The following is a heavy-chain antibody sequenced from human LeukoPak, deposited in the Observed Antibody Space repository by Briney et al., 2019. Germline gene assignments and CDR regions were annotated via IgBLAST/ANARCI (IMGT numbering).Heavy chain of an antibody. V-gene: IGHV3-21*04. Sequence: GGSLRLSCAASRFTFSSYRINWVRQAPGKGLEWVSSISSSSSYIYYADSVKGRFTISRDNSKSTLYIQMNSLRAEDTAVYYCARAKPKNMVRGLIMRRESRYYFDYWGQGTLVTVSS. J-gene: IGHJ4*02. CDR3: ARAKPKNMVRGLIMRRESRYYFDY. D-gene: IGHD3-10*01. CDR2: ISSSSSYI. CDR1: RFTFSSYR.